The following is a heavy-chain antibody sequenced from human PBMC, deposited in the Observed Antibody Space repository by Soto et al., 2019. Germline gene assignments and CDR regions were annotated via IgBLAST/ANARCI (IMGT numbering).Heavy chain of an antibody. CDR2: IYRDDDK. D-gene: IGHD1-26*01. CDR3: AHTVPSGPYWETFNY. CDR1: GFSLRTGGVG. J-gene: IGHJ4*02. V-gene: IGHV2-5*02. Sequence: QITLKESGPPLVKPTQTLTLTCTVSGFSLRTGGVGVGWFRQPPGKALEWLALIYRDDDKRYRPSLKSRLTITKDNSEDQVVLTMTNMDPVDTATYFCAHTVPSGPYWETFNYWGQGTLVTVSS.